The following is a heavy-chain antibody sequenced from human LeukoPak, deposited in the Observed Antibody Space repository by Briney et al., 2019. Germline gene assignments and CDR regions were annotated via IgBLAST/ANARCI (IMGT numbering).Heavy chain of an antibody. V-gene: IGHV4-59*01. Sequence: SETLSLTCTVSGGSISSYYWSWIRQPPGKGLEWLGYIYYSGSTNYNPSLKSRVTISVDTSKNQFSLKLSSVTAADTAVHYCARGQLDSDAFDIWGQGTMVTVSS. CDR1: GGSISSYY. D-gene: IGHD1-1*01. J-gene: IGHJ3*02. CDR3: ARGQLDSDAFDI. CDR2: IYYSGST.